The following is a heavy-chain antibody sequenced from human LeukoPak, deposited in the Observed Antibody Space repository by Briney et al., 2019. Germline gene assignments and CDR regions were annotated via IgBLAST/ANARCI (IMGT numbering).Heavy chain of an antibody. J-gene: IGHJ3*02. CDR1: GGSFSGYY. Sequence: SETLSLTCAVYGGSFSGYYWSWIRQPPGKGLEWIGEINHSGSTNYNPSLKSRVTISVDTSKNQFSLKLSSVTAADTAVYYCARGGLYAGFLPSYALDIWGQGTMVTVSS. CDR3: ARGGLYAGFLPSYALDI. CDR2: INHSGST. V-gene: IGHV4-34*01. D-gene: IGHD2/OR15-2a*01.